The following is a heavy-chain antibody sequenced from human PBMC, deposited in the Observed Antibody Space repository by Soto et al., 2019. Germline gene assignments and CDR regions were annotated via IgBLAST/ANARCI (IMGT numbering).Heavy chain of an antibody. Sequence: PSETLSLTCTVSGGSISSYYWNWIRQPAGKGLEWIGRIYASGSTNYNPSLKSRVTMSVDTSKNQFSLKLSSVTAADTAVYFCARDHTYYYESSGYSRFDYWGQGTLVPVYS. CDR2: IYASGST. D-gene: IGHD3-22*01. J-gene: IGHJ4*02. V-gene: IGHV4-4*07. CDR1: GGSISSYY. CDR3: ARDHTYYYESSGYSRFDY.